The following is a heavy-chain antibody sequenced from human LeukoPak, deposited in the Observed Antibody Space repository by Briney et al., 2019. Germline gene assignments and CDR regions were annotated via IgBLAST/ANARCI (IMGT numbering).Heavy chain of an antibody. CDR1: GFTFSDYY. D-gene: IGHD1-26*01. V-gene: IGHV3-11*01. Sequence: KPGGSLRLSCAASGFTFSDYYMSWIRQAPGKGLEWVSYISSSGSTIYYADSVKGRFTISRDNSKNTLYLQVNSLRAEDTAVYYCAKGGKWDVTPFDYWGQGTLVTVSS. CDR2: ISSSGSTI. CDR3: AKGGKWDVTPFDY. J-gene: IGHJ4*02.